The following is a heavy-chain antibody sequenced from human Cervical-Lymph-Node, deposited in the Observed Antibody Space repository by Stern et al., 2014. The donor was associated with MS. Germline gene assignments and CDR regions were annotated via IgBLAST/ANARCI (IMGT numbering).Heavy chain of an antibody. Sequence: QVQLVQSGAEVKRPGASVKVSCKTSGYTVTNYYIHWVRQAPGQGLEWMGWINSNGGGTYSAQKFQGRVTMTSDTSISTIYMDLTRLTSDDTAIYYCARDMSAVTTPYFDYWGLGTLVTVS. CDR2: INSNGGGT. CDR3: ARDMSAVTTPYFDY. CDR1: GYTVTNYY. D-gene: IGHD4-17*01. V-gene: IGHV1-2*02. J-gene: IGHJ4*02.